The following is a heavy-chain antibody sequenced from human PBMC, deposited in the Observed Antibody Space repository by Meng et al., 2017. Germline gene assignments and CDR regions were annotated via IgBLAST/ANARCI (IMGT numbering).Heavy chain of an antibody. Sequence: QVQLVQSGAEVKKPGSSVKVSCKASGYTFTSYGISRVTQGPGQGLEWMGWISANNGNTNYAKKLQGRVTMTTDTSTSTAHMELSSLRSEETAVYYCARGPNRWTGFDYWGQGTLVTVSS. D-gene: IGHD3/OR15-3a*01. V-gene: IGHV1-18*01. J-gene: IGHJ4*02. CDR1: GYTFTSYG. CDR2: ISANNGNT. CDR3: ARGPNRWTGFDY.